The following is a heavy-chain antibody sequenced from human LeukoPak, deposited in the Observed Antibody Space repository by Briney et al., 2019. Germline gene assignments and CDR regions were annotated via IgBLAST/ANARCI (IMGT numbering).Heavy chain of an antibody. CDR1: GGSICTYY. J-gene: IGHJ5*02. Sequence: PSETLSLTCIVSGGSICTYYWNWIRQPPGKGLEWIGYIYYTGSTNYNPSLRSRVTISVDTSKNQFSLKLTSVTAADTAVYYCARGTTVVTPWFDPWGQGTLSPSPQ. CDR2: IYYTGST. V-gene: IGHV4-59*01. CDR3: ARGTTVVTPWFDP. D-gene: IGHD4-23*01.